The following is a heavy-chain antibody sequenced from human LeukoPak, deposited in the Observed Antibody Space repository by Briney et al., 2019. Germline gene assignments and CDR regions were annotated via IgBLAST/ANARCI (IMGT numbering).Heavy chain of an antibody. D-gene: IGHD3-22*01. Sequence: PGGSLRLSCAASGFTFSSYTMSWVRQAPGKGLEWVSDINTSAGSTYYADSVKGRFTISRDNSKNTLFLQMNSLRAEDTALYYCAKHREYASSDAFHMWGQGTMVTVSS. CDR1: GFTFSSYT. CDR3: AKHREYASSDAFHM. V-gene: IGHV3-23*01. CDR2: INTSAGST. J-gene: IGHJ3*02.